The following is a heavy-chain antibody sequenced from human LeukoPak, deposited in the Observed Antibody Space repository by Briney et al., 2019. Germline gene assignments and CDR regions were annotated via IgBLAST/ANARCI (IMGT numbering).Heavy chain of an antibody. CDR3: ATGLSSAAGIREY. Sequence: ASVKVSCKVSGYTLTELSMHWLRQAPGKGLEWMGGFDSEDGGTIYAQRVEGGVTMTEHTSTDTAYMALSSLRSEDTAVYYCATGLSSAAGIREYGGQRTLVTVSS. D-gene: IGHD6-13*01. CDR2: FDSEDGGT. V-gene: IGHV1-24*01. CDR1: GYTLTELS. J-gene: IGHJ4*02.